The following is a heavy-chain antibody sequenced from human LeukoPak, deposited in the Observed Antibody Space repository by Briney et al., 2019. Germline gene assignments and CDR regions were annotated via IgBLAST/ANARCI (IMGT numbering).Heavy chain of an antibody. Sequence: SSETLSLTCTVSGGSISSGGYYWSWIRQHPGKGLEWIGYIYYSGSTYYNPSLKSRVTISVDRSKNQFSLKLSSVTAADTAVYYCNALTTVTTLPRLHFDYWGQGTLVTVSS. CDR3: NALTTVTTLPRLHFDY. CDR1: GGSISSGGYY. CDR2: IYYSGST. V-gene: IGHV4-31*09. D-gene: IGHD4-17*01. J-gene: IGHJ4*02.